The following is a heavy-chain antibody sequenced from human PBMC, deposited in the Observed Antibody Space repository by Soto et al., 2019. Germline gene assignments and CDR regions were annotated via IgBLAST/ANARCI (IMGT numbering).Heavy chain of an antibody. CDR3: ARSGRSWNLREFDY. D-gene: IGHD6-13*01. CDR1: GYTFTNYY. J-gene: IGHJ4*02. V-gene: IGHV1-18*04. CDR2: ISASNGNT. Sequence: GASVKVSCKASGYTFTNYYMHWVRQAPGQGLEWMGWISASNGNTNYAQKLRGRVTMTTDTSTSTAYMELRSLRSDDTAVFYCARSGRSWNLREFDYWGQGTLVTVSS.